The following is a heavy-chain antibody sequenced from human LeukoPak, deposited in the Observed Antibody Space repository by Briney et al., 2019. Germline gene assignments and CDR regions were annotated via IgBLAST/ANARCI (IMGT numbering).Heavy chain of an antibody. Sequence: SETLSLTCTVSGGSISSSSYNWGWIRQPPGKGLEWIGSIDNSGSTYYNPSLKSRVTISVDTSKDQFSLKLSSVTAADTAVYYCARPPGIAAAWFDPWGQGTLATVSS. CDR1: GGSISSSSYN. CDR3: ARPPGIAAAWFDP. D-gene: IGHD6-13*01. J-gene: IGHJ5*02. V-gene: IGHV4-39*01. CDR2: IDNSGST.